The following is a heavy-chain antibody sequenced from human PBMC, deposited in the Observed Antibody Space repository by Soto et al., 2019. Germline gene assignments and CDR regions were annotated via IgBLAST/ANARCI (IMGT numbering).Heavy chain of an antibody. CDR3: AKDRLRGGFLTTATTNGMDV. J-gene: IGHJ6*02. CDR2: ISSDGSRQ. Sequence: GSLRLSCAASGFTFSSFAMHWVRQSPVKGLEWLAVISSDGSRQYYADSMEGRFTVSRDNSKNTLFLQMNSLRAGDTTVYYCAKDRLRGGFLTTATTNGMDVWGQGTTVTVSS. V-gene: IGHV3-30-3*01. D-gene: IGHD1-26*01. CDR1: GFTFSSFA.